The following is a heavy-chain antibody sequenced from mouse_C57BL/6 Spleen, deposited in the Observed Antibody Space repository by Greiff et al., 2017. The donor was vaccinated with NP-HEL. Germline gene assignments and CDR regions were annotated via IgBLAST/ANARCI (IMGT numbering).Heavy chain of an antibody. Sequence: QVQLQQSGAELVRPGTSVKVSCKASGYAFTNYLIEWVKQRPGQGLEWIGVINPGSGGTNYNEKSKGKATLTADKSSSTAYMQLSSRTSEDSAVYFCARGGLTGTSGGFDYWGQGTTLTVSS. D-gene: IGHD4-1*01. CDR3: ARGGLTGTSGGFDY. CDR2: INPGSGGT. J-gene: IGHJ2*01. V-gene: IGHV1-54*01. CDR1: GYAFTNYL.